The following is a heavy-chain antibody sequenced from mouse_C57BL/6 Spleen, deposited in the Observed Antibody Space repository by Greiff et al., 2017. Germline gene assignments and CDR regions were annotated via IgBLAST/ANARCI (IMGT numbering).Heavy chain of an antibody. CDR3: ARTRGSPGYFDD. CDR1: GFTFSDYG. CDR2: ISSGRSTI. J-gene: IGHJ2*01. D-gene: IGHD1-1*01. V-gene: IGHV5-17*01. Sequence: EVHLVESGGGLVQPGGSLKLSCAASGFTFSDYGMHWVRQAPEKGLEWVAYISSGRSTIYYADTVKGRFTISRDKAKNTLFLQMTSLRSEDTAMYYCARTRGSPGYFDDWGQGTTLTVSS.